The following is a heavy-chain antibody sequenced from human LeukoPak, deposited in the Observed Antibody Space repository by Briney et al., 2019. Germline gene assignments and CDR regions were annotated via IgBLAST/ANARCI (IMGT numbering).Heavy chain of an antibody. V-gene: IGHV4-31*03. CDR2: INYSGNT. J-gene: IGHJ4*02. CDR1: GGSISSGGNY. Sequence: SETLSLTCTVSGGSISSGGNYWTWIRQNPGKGLEWIGYINYSGNTYYNPSLKSRVTISVDTSKNQFSLKLSSVTAADTAVYYCARRAYWGQGTLVTASS. CDR3: ARRAY.